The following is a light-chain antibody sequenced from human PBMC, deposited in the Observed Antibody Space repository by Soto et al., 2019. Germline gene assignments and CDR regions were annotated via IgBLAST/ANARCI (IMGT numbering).Light chain of an antibody. CDR3: RSYAGSSTPYV. CDR1: SSDVGSYNL. J-gene: IGLJ1*01. Sequence: QSALTQPASVSGSPGQSITISFTGTSSDVGSYNLVSWYQQHPGKAPKLMIYEGSKRPSGVSNRFSGSKSGNTASLTISGLQAEDEADYYCRSYAGSSTPYVFGTGTKLTVL. V-gene: IGLV2-23*01. CDR2: EGS.